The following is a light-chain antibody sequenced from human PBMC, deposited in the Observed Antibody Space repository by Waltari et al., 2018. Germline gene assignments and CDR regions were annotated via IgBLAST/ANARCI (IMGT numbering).Light chain of an antibody. Sequence: QSVLTQPPSVYGAPGQRVTISCTGSSSNIGAPYNVHWYQHLPGTAPKLLIYDDSHRPSGVPDRFSGSKSGTSASLAITGLRAEDEAEYYCQSYDSGLIGVVFGGGTKVTVL. CDR3: QSYDSGLIGVV. J-gene: IGLJ3*02. V-gene: IGLV1-40*01. CDR1: SSNIGAPYN. CDR2: DDS.